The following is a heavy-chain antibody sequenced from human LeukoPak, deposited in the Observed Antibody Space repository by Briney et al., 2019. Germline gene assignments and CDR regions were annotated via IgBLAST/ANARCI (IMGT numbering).Heavy chain of an antibody. J-gene: IGHJ4*02. V-gene: IGHV3-74*01. Sequence: GSLRLSCAASGFTFSSYWMHWVGQAPGKGVGGVSRINSDGSSTNYADSVNGRFTISRDNAKNTLYLQMNSLRAEDTAVYYCARDLLWFGEPEYYFDYWGQGTLVTVSS. CDR3: ARDLLWFGEPEYYFDY. CDR2: INSDGSST. D-gene: IGHD3-10*01. CDR1: GFTFSSYW.